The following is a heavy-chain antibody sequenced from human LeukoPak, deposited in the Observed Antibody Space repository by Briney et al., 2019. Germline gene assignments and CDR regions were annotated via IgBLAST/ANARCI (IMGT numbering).Heavy chain of an antibody. D-gene: IGHD3-22*01. CDR2: IYHSGST. Sequence: PSETLSLTCAVSGGSISSTNWWNWVRQPPGKGLEWIGEIYHSGSTNYNSSLKSRVTISVDKSKNQVSLKLSSVTAADTAMYYCARYYYDSSGSIDHWGQGTLVTVSS. CDR3: ARYYYDSSGSIDH. J-gene: IGHJ4*02. CDR1: GGSISSTNW. V-gene: IGHV4-4*02.